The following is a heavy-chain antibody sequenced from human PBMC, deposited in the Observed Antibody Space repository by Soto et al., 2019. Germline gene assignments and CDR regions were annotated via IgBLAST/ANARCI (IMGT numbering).Heavy chain of an antibody. D-gene: IGHD6-19*01. CDR1: GFTFSSYW. CDR2: IKQDGSEK. CDR3: ARVHFGGWYIYYFDY. J-gene: IGHJ4*02. Sequence: GGSLRLSCAASGFTFSSYWMSWVRQAPGKGLEWVANIKQDGSEKYYVDSVKGRFTISRDNAKNSLYLQMNSLRAEDTAVYYCARVHFGGWYIYYFDYWGQGTLVTAPQ. V-gene: IGHV3-7*01.